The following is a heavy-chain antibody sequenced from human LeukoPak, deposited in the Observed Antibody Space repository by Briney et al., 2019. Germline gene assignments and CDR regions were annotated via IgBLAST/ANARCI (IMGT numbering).Heavy chain of an antibody. V-gene: IGHV3-11*01. D-gene: IGHD5-18*01. CDR3: ARHDTAMATDYGMDV. Sequence: GGSLRLSCAASGFTVSSDYMSWVRQAPGKGLEWVSYSSSRGSTIYYADSVKGRFTISRDNAKNSLYLQMNSLRAEDTAVYYCARHDTAMATDYGMDVWGQGTTVTVSS. J-gene: IGHJ6*02. CDR2: SSSRGSTI. CDR1: GFTVSSDY.